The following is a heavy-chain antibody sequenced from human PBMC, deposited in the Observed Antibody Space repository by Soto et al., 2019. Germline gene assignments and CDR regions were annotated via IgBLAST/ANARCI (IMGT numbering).Heavy chain of an antibody. CDR2: IYPGDSDT. J-gene: IGHJ5*02. V-gene: IGHV5-51*01. CDR1: GYSFTSYW. Sequence: GESLKISCKGSGYSFTSYWICWVRQMPVKGLEWMGIIYPGDSDTRYSPSFQGQVTISADKSISTAYLQWSSLKASDTAMYYCARNGDYYGSGPSRNYFGPSGQGTLLPFSS. CDR3: ARNGDYYGSGPSRNYFGP. D-gene: IGHD3-10*01.